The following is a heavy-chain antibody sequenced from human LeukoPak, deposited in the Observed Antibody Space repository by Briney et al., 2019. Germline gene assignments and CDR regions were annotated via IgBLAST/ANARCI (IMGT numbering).Heavy chain of an antibody. CDR1: GFTFSSYD. J-gene: IGHJ6*03. CDR3: AKVSYYYYYMDV. Sequence: GGSLRLSCAASGFTFSSYDMSWVRQAPGKGLEWVSAISGSGGSTYYADSVKGRFTISRDNSKNTLYLQMNSLRAEDTAVYYCAKVSYYYYYMDVWGKGTTVTISS. CDR2: ISGSGGST. V-gene: IGHV3-23*01.